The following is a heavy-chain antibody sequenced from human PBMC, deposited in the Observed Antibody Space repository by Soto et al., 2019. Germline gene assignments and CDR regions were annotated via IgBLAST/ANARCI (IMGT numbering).Heavy chain of an antibody. D-gene: IGHD3-3*02. CDR1: GYIFINYY. CDR3: ATAGSIFGVVRYYFDY. V-gene: IGHV1-46*01. J-gene: IGHJ4*02. Sequence: ASVKVSCKASGYIFINYYIHWVRQAPGQGLEWIGIINPNGGSTNYAQKFRGRVTMARDTSTSTVYTDLSSLRSDDTAVYYCATAGSIFGVVRYYFDYWGQGTLVTVSS. CDR2: INPNGGST.